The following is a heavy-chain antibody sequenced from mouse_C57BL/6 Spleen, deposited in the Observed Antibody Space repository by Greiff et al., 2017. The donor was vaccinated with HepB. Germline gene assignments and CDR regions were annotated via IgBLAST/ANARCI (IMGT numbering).Heavy chain of an antibody. Sequence: VKLMESGPGLVQPSQSLSITCTVSGFSLTSYGVHWVRQSPGKGLEWLGVIWSGGSTDYNAAFISRLSISKDNSKSQVFFKMNSLQADDTAIYYWARGGYGNHYAMDYWGQGTSVTVAS. V-gene: IGHV2-2*01. J-gene: IGHJ4*01. CDR2: IWSGGST. CDR3: ARGGYGNHYAMDY. CDR1: GFSLTSYG. D-gene: IGHD2-10*02.